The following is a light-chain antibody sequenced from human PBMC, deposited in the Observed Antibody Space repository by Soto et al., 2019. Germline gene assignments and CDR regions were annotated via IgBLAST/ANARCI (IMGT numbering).Light chain of an antibody. CDR1: TSNIGSHS. CDR3: SAWDDSLNGQLV. Sequence: QSVLIQPPSVSGAPGQRVTIPCSGSTSNIGSHSVNWYKQLPGTAPKVVILSNNERPSGVPDRISGSKSGASASLAISGLQVEDEADYYCSAWDDSLNGQLVFGGGTKRPS. CDR2: SNN. J-gene: IGLJ2*01. V-gene: IGLV1-44*01.